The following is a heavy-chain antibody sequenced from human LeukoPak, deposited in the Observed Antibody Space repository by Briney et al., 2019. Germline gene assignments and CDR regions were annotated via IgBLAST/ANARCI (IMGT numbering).Heavy chain of an antibody. D-gene: IGHD6-6*01. CDR3: AKDGRSSAPH. J-gene: IGHJ4*02. CDR1: GFNFSKYA. CDR2: ITASGGVP. V-gene: IGHV3-23*01. Sequence: GGSLRLSCAASGFNFSKYAMSWVRQAPGKGPEWVSGITASGGVPSSADSVKGRFSISRDNSKDTLYLQMNSLRAEDTAVYYCAKDGRSSAPHWGQGTLVTVSS.